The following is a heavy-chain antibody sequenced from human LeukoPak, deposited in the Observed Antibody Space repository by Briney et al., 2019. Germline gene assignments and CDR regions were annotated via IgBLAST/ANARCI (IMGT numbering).Heavy chain of an antibody. CDR3: ARGQTYYYDRSGYWHKDAFDI. CDR2: INHSGST. CDR1: GGSFSGYY. D-gene: IGHD3-22*01. J-gene: IGHJ3*02. Sequence: SETLSLTCAVYGGSFSGYYWSWIRQPPGKGLEWIGEINHSGSTNYNPSLKSRVTISVDTSKNQFSLKLSSVTAADTAVYYCARGQTYYYDRSGYWHKDAFDIWGQGTM. V-gene: IGHV4-34*01.